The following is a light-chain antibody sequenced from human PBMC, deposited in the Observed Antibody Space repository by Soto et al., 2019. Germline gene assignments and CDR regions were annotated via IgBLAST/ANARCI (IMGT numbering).Light chain of an antibody. V-gene: IGKV3-11*01. Sequence: IVLTQSPSTLSLSPGERATLSCRASRSVSSYLAWYQRKPGQAPTLLIYDASNRATGIPARCSGSGSGTDFTLNISSLVPQDFAADYCQQRSSRPITFGRGTRLEIK. CDR1: RSVSSY. CDR3: QQRSSRPIT. J-gene: IGKJ5*01. CDR2: DAS.